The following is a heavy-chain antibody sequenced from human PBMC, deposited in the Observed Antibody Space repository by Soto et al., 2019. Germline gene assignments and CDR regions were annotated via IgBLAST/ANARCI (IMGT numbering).Heavy chain of an antibody. D-gene: IGHD3-22*01. V-gene: IGHV3-30*18. CDR2: ISYDGSNK. CDR3: AKDLITMIVVAPDY. J-gene: IGHJ4*02. CDR1: GFTFSSYG. Sequence: PGGSLRLSCAASGFTFSSYGMHWVRQAPGKGLEWVAVISYDGSNKYYADSVKGRFTISRDNSKNTLYLQVNSLRAEDTAVYYCAKDLITMIVVAPDYWGQGTLVTVSS.